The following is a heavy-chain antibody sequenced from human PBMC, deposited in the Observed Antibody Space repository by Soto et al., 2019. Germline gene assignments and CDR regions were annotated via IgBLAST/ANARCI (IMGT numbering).Heavy chain of an antibody. J-gene: IGHJ4*02. CDR2: IYWDDDK. CDR3: AHRILRTVFGLVTTTAIYFDF. D-gene: IGHD3-3*01. V-gene: IGHV2-5*02. Sequence: QITLKESGPTVVKPTETLTLTCSFAGLSLTTSGVGVGWFRQSPGKAPEWLALIYWDDDKRYSTSLKSRLTISTDTYKNQVVLTMANVEPANTATYYCAHRILRTVFGLVTTTAIYFDFWGQGTPIVVSS. CDR1: GLSLTTSGVG.